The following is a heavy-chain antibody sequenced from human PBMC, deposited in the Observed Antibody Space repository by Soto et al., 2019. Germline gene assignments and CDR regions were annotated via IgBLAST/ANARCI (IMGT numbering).Heavy chain of an antibody. Sequence: VASVKVSCKASGYTFTSYGISWVRQAPGQGLEWMGWISAYNGNTNYAQKLQGRVTMTTETSTSTAYMELRSLRSDDTAVYYCASSAHSHFPGGYYNYYYCRDVRGQGTTVTVAS. CDR3: ASSAHSHFPGGYYNYYYCRDV. D-gene: IGHD3-3*02. CDR1: GYTFTSYG. CDR2: ISAYNGNT. J-gene: IGHJ6*02. V-gene: IGHV1-18*04.